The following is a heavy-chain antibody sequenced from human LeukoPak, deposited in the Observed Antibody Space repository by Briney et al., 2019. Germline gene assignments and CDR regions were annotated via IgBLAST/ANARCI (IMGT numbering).Heavy chain of an antibody. D-gene: IGHD4-11*01. Sequence: GGSLRLSCAASGFTFSSYEMNWVRQAPGKGLEWVSYISSSGSTIYYADSVKGRFTIARDNAKNSLYLQMNSLRAEDTAVYYCASSTRTRLQPDYWGQGTLVTVSS. CDR2: ISSSGSTI. CDR1: GFTFSSYE. V-gene: IGHV3-48*03. CDR3: ASSTRTRLQPDY. J-gene: IGHJ4*02.